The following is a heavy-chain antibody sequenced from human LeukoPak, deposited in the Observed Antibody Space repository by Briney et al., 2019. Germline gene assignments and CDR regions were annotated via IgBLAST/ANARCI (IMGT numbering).Heavy chain of an antibody. J-gene: IGHJ3*02. Sequence: GGSLRLSCAASGFTFSSYAMSWVRQAPGKGLGWVSAISGSGGSTYYADSVKGRFTISRGNSKSTLYLQMNSLRAEDTAVYYCATPPGIVGVREAFDIWGQGTMVTVSS. V-gene: IGHV3-23*01. D-gene: IGHD1-26*01. CDR1: GFTFSSYA. CDR3: ATPPGIVGVREAFDI. CDR2: ISGSGGST.